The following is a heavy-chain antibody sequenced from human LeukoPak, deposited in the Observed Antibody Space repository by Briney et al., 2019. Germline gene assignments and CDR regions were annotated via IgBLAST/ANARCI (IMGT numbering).Heavy chain of an antibody. V-gene: IGHV3-7*01. CDR1: GFTFSSYW. J-gene: IGHJ2*01. Sequence: GGSLRLSCAASGFTFSSYWMSWVRQAPGKGLEWVANIKQDGSEKYYVDSVKGRFTISRDNAKNSLYLQMNSLRAEDTAMYYCARGHYYASGTIDWYFDLWGRGTLVTVSS. CDR2: IKQDGSEK. D-gene: IGHD3-10*01. CDR3: ARGHYYASGTIDWYFDL.